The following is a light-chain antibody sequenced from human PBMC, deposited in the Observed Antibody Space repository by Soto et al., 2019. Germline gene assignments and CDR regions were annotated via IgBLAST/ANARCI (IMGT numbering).Light chain of an antibody. CDR2: AAS. CDR3: QQSYRLPRT. V-gene: IGKV1-39*01. J-gene: IGKJ4*01. Sequence: DIQMTQSPSSLSASVGDRVTITCRASQSISSYLNWYQQKPGKAPKLLIYAASSLQSGIPSRFSGSGSGTDFTLTISSLQSEDFATYFCQQSYRLPRTFGGGTKVDIK. CDR1: QSISSY.